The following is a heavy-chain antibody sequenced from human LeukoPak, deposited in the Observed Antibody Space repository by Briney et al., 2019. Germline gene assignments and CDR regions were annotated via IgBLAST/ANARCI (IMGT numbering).Heavy chain of an antibody. D-gene: IGHD2/OR15-2a*01. CDR3: ARNSTSGFFDY. V-gene: IGHV4-38-2*01. CDR2: IYNSAST. J-gene: IGHJ4*02. CDR1: GYSITNGDY. Sequence: RASETLSLTCVVSGYSITNGDYWGWIRQSPGKGLEWIGSIYNSASTHYNPSLKSRVTILVDTSKNEFSLKMTSVTAADTAMYYWARNSTSGFFDYWGQGTLATVSS.